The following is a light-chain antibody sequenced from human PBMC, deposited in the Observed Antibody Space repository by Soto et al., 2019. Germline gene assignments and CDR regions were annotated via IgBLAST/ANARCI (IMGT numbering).Light chain of an antibody. CDR3: QQYESSRT. V-gene: IGKV3-20*01. J-gene: IGKJ1*01. CDR2: GAS. Sequence: EIVLTQSPGTLSLSPGDRATLSCRASQSVSSTFLAWYQQKPGQAPRVVIYGASTRATGIPDRFSGSGSGTDFTLTISRLEPEDFAVYCCQQYESSRTFGQGIKVEMK. CDR1: QSVSSTF.